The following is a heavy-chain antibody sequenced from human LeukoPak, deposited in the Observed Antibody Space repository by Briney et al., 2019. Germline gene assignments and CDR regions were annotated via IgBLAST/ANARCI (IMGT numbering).Heavy chain of an antibody. CDR3: ARHRAYSSSSPFDY. Sequence: SETLSLTCTVSGGSISTTSYYWGWIRQPPGKGLEWIGYIYYTGSTNYNPSLKSRVTMFVDMSKNQFSLRLSSVTAADTAVYYCARHRAYSSSSPFDYWGQGTLVTVSS. D-gene: IGHD6-6*01. J-gene: IGHJ4*02. V-gene: IGHV4-61*05. CDR1: GGSISTTSYY. CDR2: IYYTGST.